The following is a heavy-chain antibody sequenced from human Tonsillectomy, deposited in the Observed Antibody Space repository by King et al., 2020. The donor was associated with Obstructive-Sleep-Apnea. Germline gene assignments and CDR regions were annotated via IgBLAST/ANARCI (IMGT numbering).Heavy chain of an antibody. V-gene: IGHV4-59*01. D-gene: IGHD5-12*01. CDR3: ARVGYSGYDLDY. CDR1: GGSISSYY. J-gene: IGHJ4*02. Sequence: QVKLQESGQGLVKPSETLSLTCNVSGGSISSYYWNWIRQPPGKGLEWIGDIYYSGSTNYNPSLKRRVTISVDTSKNQFSLKLSSVTAAETAVYYCARVGYSGYDLDYWGQGTLVTVSS. CDR2: IYYSGST.